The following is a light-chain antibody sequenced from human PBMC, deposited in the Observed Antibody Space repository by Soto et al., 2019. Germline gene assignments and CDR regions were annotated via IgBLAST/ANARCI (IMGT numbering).Light chain of an antibody. J-gene: IGLJ3*02. CDR1: TSDVGGYNY. V-gene: IGLV2-11*01. CDR2: DVS. Sequence: QSALTQPPSVSGSPGQSVTISCTGTTSDVGGYNYVSWYQQHPGKAPKLMIYDVSKRPSGVPDRFSGSKSGNTASLTISGLQAEDEADYYCSSYAGSYTSRMFGGGTKVTVL. CDR3: SSYAGSYTSRM.